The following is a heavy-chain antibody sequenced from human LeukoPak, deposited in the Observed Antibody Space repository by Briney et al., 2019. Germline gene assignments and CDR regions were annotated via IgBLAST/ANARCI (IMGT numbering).Heavy chain of an antibody. D-gene: IGHD5-24*01. CDR2: IYYSGST. J-gene: IGHJ5*02. Sequence: SETLSLTCTVSGGSIGSYYWSWIRQPPGKGLEWIGYIYYSGSTNYNPSLKSRVTISVDTSKNQFSLKLSSVTAADTAVYYCAGVGRWLQFRLDWFDPWAQGTLVTVSS. CDR1: GGSIGSYY. CDR3: AGVGRWLQFRLDWFDP. V-gene: IGHV4-59*01.